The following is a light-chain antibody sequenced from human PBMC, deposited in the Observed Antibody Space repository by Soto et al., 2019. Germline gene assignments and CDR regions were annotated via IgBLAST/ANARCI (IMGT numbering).Light chain of an antibody. V-gene: IGLV2-14*03. CDR3: SSYTRQSSYV. J-gene: IGLJ1*01. CDR1: SSAGCGYQC. Sequence: QSALTQPASVAGSPGESITISCTGTSSAGCGYQCVSWFQKYPGKVPTLIIYEVNDRPSGVSNPFYASNYGNIASLTISGLQAEDEADYYCSSYTRQSSYVFGTGTKVTVL. CDR2: EVN.